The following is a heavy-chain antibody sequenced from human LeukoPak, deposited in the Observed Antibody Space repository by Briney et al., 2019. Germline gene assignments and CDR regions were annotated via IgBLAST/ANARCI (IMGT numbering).Heavy chain of an antibody. V-gene: IGHV3-23*01. D-gene: IGHD4-17*01. CDR1: GFTFSSYA. J-gene: IGHJ4*02. Sequence: PGGSLRLSCAASGFTFSSYAMSWVRQAPGKGLEWVSAISGSGGSTYYADSVKGRFTISRDNSKNTLHLQMNSLRAEDTAVYYCASTSQTTVTSFDYWGQGTLVTVSS. CDR2: ISGSGGST. CDR3: ASTSQTTVTSFDY.